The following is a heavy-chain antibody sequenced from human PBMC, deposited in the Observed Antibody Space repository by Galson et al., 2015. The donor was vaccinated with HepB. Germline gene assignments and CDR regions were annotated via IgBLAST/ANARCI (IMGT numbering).Heavy chain of an antibody. D-gene: IGHD1-26*01. Sequence: SLRLSCAASGFAFSDYHMSWIRQAPGKGLEWISYISSTGGTIYYADSVMGRFTISRGNANDSLYLQMNSLTTEDTALYYCATSGELGGATPSFDYWGQGTLVTVSS. CDR1: GFAFSDYH. CDR2: ISSTGGTI. V-gene: IGHV3-11*01. J-gene: IGHJ4*02. CDR3: ATSGELGGATPSFDY.